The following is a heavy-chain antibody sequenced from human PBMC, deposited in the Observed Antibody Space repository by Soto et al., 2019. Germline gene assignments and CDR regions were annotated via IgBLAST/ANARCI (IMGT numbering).Heavy chain of an antibody. D-gene: IGHD2-21*01. CDR3: VSRIPSWVFDY. Sequence: LRLSCGASGLSVRDNYMGWVRQAPGRGLEWVSVMYAGGDTHYADSVKGRFTISRDKSENTLYLQMNSLRDEDTGVYFCVSRIPSWVFDYWGLGTLVTVSS. J-gene: IGHJ4*01. CDR2: MYAGGDT. V-gene: IGHV3-53*01. CDR1: GLSVRDNY.